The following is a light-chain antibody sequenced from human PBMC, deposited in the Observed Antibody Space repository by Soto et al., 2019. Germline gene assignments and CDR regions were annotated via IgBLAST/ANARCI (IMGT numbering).Light chain of an antibody. CDR3: QQRSSWPLT. CDR1: QSVGSY. J-gene: IGKJ4*01. Sequence: EIVLTQSPATLSLSPGERATLSCRASQSVGSYFAWYQQKPGQAPRLLIYDAFSRATGIPARSSGSGSGTEFTLTISSLEPEDSALYFCQQRSSWPLTFGGGTLVEIK. V-gene: IGKV3-11*01. CDR2: DAF.